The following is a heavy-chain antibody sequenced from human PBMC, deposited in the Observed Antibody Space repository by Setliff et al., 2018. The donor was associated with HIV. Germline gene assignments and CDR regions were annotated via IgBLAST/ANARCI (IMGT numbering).Heavy chain of an antibody. CDR1: AGSISSHY. D-gene: IGHD3-22*01. Sequence: SETLSLTCTVSAGSISSHYWSWIRQPPGKGLEWIGHIYANGNTHYNSSLKSRVTISVDLSKNQFSLKLTSVSAADAAVYYCARGNYDTSDYYTNFYYYYMDVWGKGTAVTVSS. J-gene: IGHJ6*03. V-gene: IGHV4-4*08. CDR2: IYANGNT. CDR3: ARGNYDTSDYYTNFYYYYMDV.